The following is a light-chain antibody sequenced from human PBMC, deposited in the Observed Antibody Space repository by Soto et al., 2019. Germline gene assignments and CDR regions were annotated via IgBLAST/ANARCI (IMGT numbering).Light chain of an antibody. CDR1: SSDVGGYNY. CDR2: EVS. Sequence: QSALTQPPSASGSPGQSVTISCTGTSSDVGGYNYVSWYQQHPGKAPKLLIYEVSKRPSGVPDRFSGSKSGNTASLTVSGLQAEDEADYYCIAYAGSNNLGIFGGGTK. J-gene: IGLJ2*01. CDR3: IAYAGSNNLGI. V-gene: IGLV2-8*01.